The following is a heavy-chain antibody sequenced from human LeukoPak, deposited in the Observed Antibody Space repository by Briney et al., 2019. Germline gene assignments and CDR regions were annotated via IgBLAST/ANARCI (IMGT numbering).Heavy chain of an antibody. CDR1: GGTISSYY. Sequence: SETLSLTCTVSGGTISSYYWSWIRQPPGKGLECIGYIYNSGSTNYNPSLKSRVNISVDTSKNQFSLKLSSVAAADTAVYYCARSAIVAYEIRGQGTMVTVSS. V-gene: IGHV4-59*08. CDR2: IYNSGST. CDR3: ARSAIVAYEI. J-gene: IGHJ3*02. D-gene: IGHD2-15*01.